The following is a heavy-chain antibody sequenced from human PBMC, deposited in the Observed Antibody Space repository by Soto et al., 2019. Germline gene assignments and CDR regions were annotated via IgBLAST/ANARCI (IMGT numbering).Heavy chain of an antibody. Sequence: QITLKESGPALVKSTQPLTLTCTFSGFSHTTSGVGVAWIRQPPGKALECLALIYWDDDERYSPSLKTRLSITKATSKDQVVLTMANMDPVDTATYYCAYASASHHHAMEVWGQGTTVTVSS. CDR1: GFSHTTSGVG. J-gene: IGHJ6*02. CDR2: IYWDDDE. V-gene: IGHV2-5*02. CDR3: AYASASHHHAMEV. D-gene: IGHD6-25*01.